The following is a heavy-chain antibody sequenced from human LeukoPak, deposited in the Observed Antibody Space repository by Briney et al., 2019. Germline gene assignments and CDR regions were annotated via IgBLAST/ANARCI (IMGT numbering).Heavy chain of an antibody. CDR3: ASLGQLAFDY. CDR1: GGSISSSSYY. D-gene: IGHD6-6*01. J-gene: IGHJ4*02. CDR2: IYYSGST. V-gene: IGHV4-39*07. Sequence: SETLSLTCTVSGGSISSSSYYWGWIRQPPGKGLEWIGSIYYSGSTDYNPSLKSRVTISIDTSKNEFSLKLSSVTAADTAVYYCASLGQLAFDYWGQGTLVTVSS.